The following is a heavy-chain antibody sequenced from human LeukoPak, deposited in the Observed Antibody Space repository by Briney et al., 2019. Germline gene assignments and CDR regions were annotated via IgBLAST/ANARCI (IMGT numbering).Heavy chain of an antibody. CDR3: AKETSSSEITLDY. CDR2: ISGSGGST. CDR1: GFTFSSYG. J-gene: IGHJ4*02. V-gene: IGHV3-23*01. Sequence: GRSLRLSCAASGFTFSSYGMHWVRQAPGKGLEWVSAISGSGGSTYYADSVKGRFTISRDNSKNTLYLQMNSLRAEDTAVYYCAKETSSSEITLDYWGQGTLVTVSS. D-gene: IGHD6-13*01.